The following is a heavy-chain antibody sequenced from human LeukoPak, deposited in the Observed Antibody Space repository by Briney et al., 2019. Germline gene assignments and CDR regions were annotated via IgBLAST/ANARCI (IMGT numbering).Heavy chain of an antibody. V-gene: IGHV3-48*01. J-gene: IGHJ4*02. D-gene: IGHD1-1*01. CDR2: ISRSGSTI. CDR3: ARDLTWNDVEPPFDY. CDR1: AFTFSNYS. Sequence: PGGSLRLSCAASAFTFSNYSMNWVRQAPGKGLEWVSYISRSGSTIYYADSVKGRFTISRDNAKNSLYLQMNSLRAEDTAVYYCARDLTWNDVEPPFDYWGQGTLVTVSS.